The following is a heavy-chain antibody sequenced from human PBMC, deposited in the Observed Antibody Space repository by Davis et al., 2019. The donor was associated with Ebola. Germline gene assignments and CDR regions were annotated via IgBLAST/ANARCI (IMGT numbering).Heavy chain of an antibody. CDR3: ARVYPPDILTGSYYYYGMDV. CDR2: ISSSSSYI. V-gene: IGHV3-21*04. D-gene: IGHD3-9*01. Sequence: GESLKISCAASGFTFSSYSMNWVRQAPGKGLEWVSSISSSSSYIYYADSVKGRFTISRDNAKNSLYLQMNSLRAEDTAVYYCARVYPPDILTGSYYYYGMDVWGQGTTVTVSS. CDR1: GFTFSSYS. J-gene: IGHJ6*02.